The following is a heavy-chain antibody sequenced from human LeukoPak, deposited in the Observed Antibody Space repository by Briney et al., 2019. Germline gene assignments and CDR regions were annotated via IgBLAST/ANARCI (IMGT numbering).Heavy chain of an antibody. CDR2: IYPADSDT. J-gene: IGHJ4*02. CDR3: ARGRGLKGEHFDY. CDR1: GYNFTNYW. V-gene: IGHV5-51*01. Sequence: GESLKISCKGSGYNFTNYWIGWVRQMPGKGLEWMGIIYPADSDTRYGPSFQGQVTISADKSINTAYLQWSSLKASDTAMYYCARGRGLKGEHFDYWGQGTLVTVSS. D-gene: IGHD3/OR15-3a*01.